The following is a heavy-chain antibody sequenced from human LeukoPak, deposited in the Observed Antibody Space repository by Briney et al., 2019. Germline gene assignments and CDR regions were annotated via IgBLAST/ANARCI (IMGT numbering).Heavy chain of an antibody. CDR2: IYYSGST. J-gene: IGHJ4*02. Sequence: SETLSLTCTVSGGSISSSSYYWGWIRQPPGKGLEWIGSIYYSGSTYYNPPLKSRVTISVDTSKNQFSLKPSSVTAADTAVYYCARQKSGGSCYSDYWGQGTLVTVSS. D-gene: IGHD2-15*01. CDR1: GGSISSSSYY. CDR3: ARQKSGGSCYSDY. V-gene: IGHV4-39*01.